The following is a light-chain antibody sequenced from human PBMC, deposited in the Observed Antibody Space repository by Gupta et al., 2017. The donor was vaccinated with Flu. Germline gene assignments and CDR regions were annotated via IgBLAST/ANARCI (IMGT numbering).Light chain of an antibody. CDR3: QQSYSTPPT. CDR1: QSISSY. CDR2: AAS. V-gene: IGKV1-39*01. J-gene: IGKJ1*01. Sequence: DIQMTQSPSSLSASVGDRVTITCQASQSISSYLHWYQQKPGKAPKLLIYAASSLQSGVPSRFSGSGSGTDFTLTISSLQPEDFATYYCQQSYSTPPTFGQGTKVEIK.